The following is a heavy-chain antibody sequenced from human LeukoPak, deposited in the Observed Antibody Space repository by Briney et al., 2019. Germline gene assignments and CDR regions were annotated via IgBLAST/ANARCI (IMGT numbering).Heavy chain of an antibody. Sequence: SETLSLTCTVSGGSISSGSYYWSWIRQPAGKGLEWIGRIYTSGSTNYNPSLKSRVTISVDTSKNQFSLKLSSVTAADTAVYYCAREVLTPYYCYYYYMDVWGKGTTVTISS. CDR3: AREVLTPYYCYYYYMDV. D-gene: IGHD3-9*01. CDR1: GGSISSGSYY. CDR2: IYTSGST. V-gene: IGHV4-61*02. J-gene: IGHJ6*03.